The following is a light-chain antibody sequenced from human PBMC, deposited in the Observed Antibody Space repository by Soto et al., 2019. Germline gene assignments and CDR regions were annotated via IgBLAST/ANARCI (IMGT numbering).Light chain of an antibody. V-gene: IGKV3-15*01. CDR3: QQYGSTPLT. CDR2: GAS. CDR1: ESVSSN. Sequence: VMTQSPATLSVSPGERATLSCRASESVSSNLAWYQQRPGQAPRLLIYGASTRATDTPVRFSGSASGADFTLSIARLEPEDFAMYYCQQYGSTPLTFGGGTKVDIK. J-gene: IGKJ4*01.